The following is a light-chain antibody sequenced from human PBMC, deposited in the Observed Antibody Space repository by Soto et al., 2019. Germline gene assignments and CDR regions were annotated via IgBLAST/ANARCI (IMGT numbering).Light chain of an antibody. J-gene: IGKJ1*01. CDR1: QSVNNK. CDR2: CAS. V-gene: IGKV3-15*01. CDR3: QQYNSWPWT. Sequence: DIQMTQSPSTLSASVGDRVTITCRASQSVNNKLAWYQQKPGQAPKLLIYCASTRPTGVPARFSGSGSGTDFTLTISSLQSEDFAIYYCQQYNSWPWTFGQGTKVEI.